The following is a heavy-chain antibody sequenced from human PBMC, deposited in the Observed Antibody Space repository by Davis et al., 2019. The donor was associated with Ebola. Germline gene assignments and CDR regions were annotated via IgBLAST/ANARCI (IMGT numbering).Heavy chain of an antibody. Sequence: ASVKVSCKASVYIFIHYYLHWVRQAPGRGLQWMGRINPNTGGADYAQDFQGWVTMTRDTSTSTAYMQLNRLRSDDSAMYYCAREAADHRGIDFWGQGTMVTVSS. J-gene: IGHJ4*02. D-gene: IGHD1-14*01. CDR2: INPNTGGA. V-gene: IGHV1-2*04. CDR1: VYIFIHYY. CDR3: AREAADHRGIDF.